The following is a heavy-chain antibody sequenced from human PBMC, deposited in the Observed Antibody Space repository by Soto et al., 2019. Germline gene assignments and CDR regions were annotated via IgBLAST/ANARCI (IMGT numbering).Heavy chain of an antibody. D-gene: IGHD2-15*01. V-gene: IGHV4-59*01. CDR3: ARGGCSGGSCAFDY. CDR1: CGSISSYY. J-gene: IGHJ4*02. Sequence: SETLSLTCTVSCGSISSYYWSWIRQPPGKGLEWIGYIYYSGSTNYNPSLKSRVTISVDTSKNQFSLKLSSVTAADTAVYYCARGGCSGGSCAFDYWGQGTLVTVSS. CDR2: IYYSGST.